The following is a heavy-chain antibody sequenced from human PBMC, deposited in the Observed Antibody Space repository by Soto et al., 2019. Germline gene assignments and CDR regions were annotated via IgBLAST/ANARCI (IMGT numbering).Heavy chain of an antibody. CDR3: ARHVSGRLPFTYFEY. V-gene: IGHV4-39*01. CDR2: IYYSGST. D-gene: IGHD5-12*01. Sequence: SETLSLTCTFSVVSISSSSYYWGWIRQPPGKGLEWIGSIYYSGSTYYNPSLKSRVTISVDTSKNQFSMKLSSVTAADTAVYYCARHVSGRLPFTYFEYWGQGTLVTVSS. J-gene: IGHJ4*02. CDR1: VVSISSSSYY.